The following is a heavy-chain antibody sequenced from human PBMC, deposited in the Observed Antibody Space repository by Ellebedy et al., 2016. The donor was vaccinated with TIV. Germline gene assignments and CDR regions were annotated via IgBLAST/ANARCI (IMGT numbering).Heavy chain of an antibody. V-gene: IGHV4-39*07. CDR1: GGSISSGDYY. CDR2: INHSGST. Sequence: MPSETLSLTCTVSGGSISSGDYYWSWIRQPPGKGLEWIGEINHSGSTNYNPSLKSRVTISVDTSKNQFSLKLSSVTAADTAVYYCAREPALTVTTLTGADYWGQGTLVTVSS. J-gene: IGHJ4*02. CDR3: AREPALTVTTLTGADY. D-gene: IGHD4-17*01.